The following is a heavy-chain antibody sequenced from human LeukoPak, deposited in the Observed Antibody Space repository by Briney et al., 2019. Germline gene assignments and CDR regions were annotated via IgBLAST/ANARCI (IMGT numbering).Heavy chain of an antibody. D-gene: IGHD3-10*01. V-gene: IGHV3-66*01. Sequence: PGGSLRLSCAASGFTLSTYAMSWVRQAPGKGLEWVSVIYSGGSTYYADSVKGRFTISRDNSKNTLYLQMNGLRAEDTAVYYCARDTRGEVTRWGQGTLVTVSS. J-gene: IGHJ4*02. CDR2: IYSGGST. CDR1: GFTLSTYA. CDR3: ARDTRGEVTR.